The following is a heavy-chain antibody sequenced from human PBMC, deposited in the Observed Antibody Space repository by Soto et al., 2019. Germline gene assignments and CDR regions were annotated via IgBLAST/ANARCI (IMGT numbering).Heavy chain of an antibody. V-gene: IGHV4-34*12. CDR1: GGSFSGYY. Sequence: SETLSLTCAVYGGSFSGYYWSWIRQPPGKGLEWFGEIMRSGSTNYNPSLKSRVTMSVDTSKNQFSLKLTSVNAADTAVYYCARHPHWLRSSGSYLRLSWFDPWGQGTLVTVSS. CDR2: IMRSGST. J-gene: IGHJ5*02. CDR3: ARHPHWLRSSGSYLRLSWFDP. D-gene: IGHD3-10*01.